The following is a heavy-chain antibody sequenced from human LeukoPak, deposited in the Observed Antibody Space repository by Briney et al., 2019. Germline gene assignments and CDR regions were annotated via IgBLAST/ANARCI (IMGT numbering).Heavy chain of an antibody. CDR3: ARGSYYYGSGSPNAFDI. Sequence: SVKVSCKASGGTFSSYAISWVRQAPGQGLEWMGRIIPILGIANYAQKFQGRVTITADKSTSTAYMELSSLRSEDTAVYYCARGSYYYGSGSPNAFDIWGQGTMVTVSS. V-gene: IGHV1-69*04. CDR1: GGTFSSYA. CDR2: IIPILGIA. J-gene: IGHJ3*02. D-gene: IGHD3-10*01.